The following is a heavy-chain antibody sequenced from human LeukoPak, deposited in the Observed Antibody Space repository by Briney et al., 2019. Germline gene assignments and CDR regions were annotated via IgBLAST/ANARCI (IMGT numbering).Heavy chain of an antibody. CDR2: IYYSGST. Sequence: SETLSLTCTVSGGSISSSSYYWGWIRQPPGKGLEWIGSIYYSGSTYYNPSLKSRVTISVDTSKNQFSLKLSSVTAADTAVYYCARIIGGKLVPYYFDYWGQGTLVTVSS. V-gene: IGHV4-39*01. CDR3: ARIIGGKLVPYYFDY. CDR1: GGSISSSSYY. D-gene: IGHD6-13*01. J-gene: IGHJ4*02.